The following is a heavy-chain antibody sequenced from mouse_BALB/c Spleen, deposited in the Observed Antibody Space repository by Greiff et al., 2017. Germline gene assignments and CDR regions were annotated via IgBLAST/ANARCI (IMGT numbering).Heavy chain of an antibody. Sequence: QVQLQQPGAELVKPGASVKLSCKASGYTFTSYWMHWVKQRPGQGLEWIGEINPSNGRTNYNEKFKSKATLTVDKSSSTAYMQLSSLTSEDSAVYYCARSGGAFDDWGQGTTLTVSS. CDR2: INPSNGRT. D-gene: IGHD4-1*01. J-gene: IGHJ2*01. V-gene: IGHV1S81*02. CDR3: ARSGGAFDD. CDR1: GYTFTSYW.